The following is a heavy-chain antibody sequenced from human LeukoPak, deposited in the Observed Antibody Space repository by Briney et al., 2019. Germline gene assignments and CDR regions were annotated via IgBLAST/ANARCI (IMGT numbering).Heavy chain of an antibody. Sequence: ASVKVFCKASGYTFTSYDIHWVRPATGQGLEWMGWMNPNRGNTGYAQKFQGRVTMTRNTSISTAYMELSSLRSEDTAVYYCARGRTGDLDYWGQGTLVTVSS. D-gene: IGHD7-27*01. CDR2: MNPNRGNT. V-gene: IGHV1-8*01. CDR3: ARGRTGDLDY. J-gene: IGHJ4*02. CDR1: GYTFTSYD.